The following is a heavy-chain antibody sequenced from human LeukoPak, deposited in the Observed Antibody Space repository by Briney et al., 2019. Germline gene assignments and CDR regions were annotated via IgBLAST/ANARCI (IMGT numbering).Heavy chain of an antibody. V-gene: IGHV1-2*02. D-gene: IGHD3-10*01. J-gene: IGHJ4*02. CDR1: GYTFTGHY. CDR3: ARARLWFGELYYFDY. Sequence: ASVKVSCKASGYTFTGHYMYWVRQAPGQGLEWMGWINPNSGGTNHAQKFQGRVTMTRDTSISTAYMELGRLRSDDTAVYYCARARLWFGELYYFDYWGQGTLVTVSS. CDR2: INPNSGGT.